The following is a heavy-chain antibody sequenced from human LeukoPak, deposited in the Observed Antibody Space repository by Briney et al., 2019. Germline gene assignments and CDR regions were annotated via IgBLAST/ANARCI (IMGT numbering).Heavy chain of an antibody. D-gene: IGHD3-9*01. Sequence: PGGSLRLSCAASGFTFSDAWMSWVRQAPGKGLEWVSAIGGRDGGTYYADSVKGRFTVSRDDPKNTLYLQMNTLRAEDTAVYYCAKWGDYDILTGYYDSDYWGQGTLVTVSS. CDR1: GFTFSDAW. CDR2: IGGRDGGT. V-gene: IGHV3-23*01. J-gene: IGHJ4*02. CDR3: AKWGDYDILTGYYDSDY.